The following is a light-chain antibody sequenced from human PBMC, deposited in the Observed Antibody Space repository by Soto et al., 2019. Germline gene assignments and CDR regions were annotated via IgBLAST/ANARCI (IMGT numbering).Light chain of an antibody. CDR3: QQSYTHPWT. CDR1: QSISRN. CDR2: STS. V-gene: IGKV1-39*01. J-gene: IGKJ1*01. Sequence: DIQMTQSPSSLSASVGDRVTITCRASQSISRNLNWYQQKPGKAPKLLIYSTSSFESGVPSRISGSGSGTDFTLTISSLQPEDFATYYCQQSYTHPWTFGQGTKADIK.